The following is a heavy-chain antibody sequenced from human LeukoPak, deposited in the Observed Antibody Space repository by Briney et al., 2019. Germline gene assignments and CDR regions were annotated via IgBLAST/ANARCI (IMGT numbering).Heavy chain of an antibody. D-gene: IGHD1-7*01. J-gene: IGHJ6*03. V-gene: IGHV1-8*03. CDR1: GYTFTSYD. CDR3: ARGRLELRWGNWGYYYYMDV. CDR2: MNPNSGNT. Sequence: ASVKVSCKASGYTFTSYDINWVRQATGQGLEWMGWMNPNSGNTGYAQKFQGRVTITRNTSISTAYMELSSLRSEDTAVYYCARGRLELRWGNWGYYYYMDVWGKGTTVTVSS.